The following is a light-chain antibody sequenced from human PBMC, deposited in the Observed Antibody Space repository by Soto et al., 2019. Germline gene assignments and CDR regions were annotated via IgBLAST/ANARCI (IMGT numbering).Light chain of an antibody. CDR2: GAS. CDR1: ESLSTF. J-gene: IGKJ5*01. V-gene: IGKV3-15*01. Sequence: EIVLTQSPATLSVSPGERVTLSCRASESLSTFLAWFQQKPGQAPRLLIYGASTKATGVPARFSGSGSATDFTLPISSLQSEDFAVYYCQSYNDWPFTFGQGTRLEIK. CDR3: QSYNDWPFT.